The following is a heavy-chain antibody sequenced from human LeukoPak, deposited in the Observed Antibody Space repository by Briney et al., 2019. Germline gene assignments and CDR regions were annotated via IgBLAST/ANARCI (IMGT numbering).Heavy chain of an antibody. CDR1: GFTLRNYA. CDR3: ARDLLGMDV. V-gene: IGHV3-30-3*01. Sequence: GGSLRLSCATSGFTLRNYAMHWVRQAPGKGLEWVAVILYDGSNKYTDSVKGRFTISRDNFKNTLYLQMNSLRGEDTAVYYCARDLLGMDVWGQGTTVTVSS. CDR2: ILYDGSNK. J-gene: IGHJ6*02.